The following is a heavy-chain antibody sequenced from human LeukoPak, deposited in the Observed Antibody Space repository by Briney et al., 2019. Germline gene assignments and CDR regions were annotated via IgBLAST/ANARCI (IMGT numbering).Heavy chain of an antibody. J-gene: IGHJ4*02. Sequence: PSETLSLTCAVYGGSFSGYYWSWIRQPPGKGLEWIGEINHSGSTNYNPSLKSRVTISVDTSKNQFSLKLSSVTAADTAAYYCARQSYSSSWDSDYWGQGTLVTVSS. CDR1: GGSFSGYY. CDR3: ARQSYSSSWDSDY. D-gene: IGHD6-13*01. CDR2: INHSGST. V-gene: IGHV4-34*01.